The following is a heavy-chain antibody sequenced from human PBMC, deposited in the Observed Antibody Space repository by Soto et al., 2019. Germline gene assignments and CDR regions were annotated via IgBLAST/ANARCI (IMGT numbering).Heavy chain of an antibody. CDR2: IYYSGST. J-gene: IGHJ4*02. V-gene: IGHV4-59*01. CDR3: ERISISGYYFLFDY. D-gene: IGHD3-22*01. Sequence: ETLSLTCTFSGGSISSYYCSWIRQPPGKGLEWIGYIYYSGSTNYNPSLKSRVTISVDTSKNQFSLKLSSVTAADTAVYYCERISISGYYFLFDYWGQGTLVTVS. CDR1: GGSISSYY.